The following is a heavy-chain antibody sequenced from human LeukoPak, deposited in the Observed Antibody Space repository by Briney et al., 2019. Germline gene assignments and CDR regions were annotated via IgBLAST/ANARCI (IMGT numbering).Heavy chain of an antibody. Sequence: GGSLRLSCAASGFTFSSYSMNWVRQAPGKGLEWVSSISSSSSYIYYADSVKGRFTISRDNAKNSLYLQMNSLRAEDTAVYYCAKVGVLAGSKYFDYWGQGTLVTASS. D-gene: IGHD3-10*01. CDR2: ISSSSSYI. V-gene: IGHV3-21*01. CDR1: GFTFSSYS. CDR3: AKVGVLAGSKYFDY. J-gene: IGHJ4*02.